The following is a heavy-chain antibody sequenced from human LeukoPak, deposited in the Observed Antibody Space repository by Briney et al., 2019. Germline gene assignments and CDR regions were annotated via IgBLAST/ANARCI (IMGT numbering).Heavy chain of an antibody. J-gene: IGHJ4*02. CDR2: IYYSGST. CDR1: GGSISSSSYY. CDR3: ARLFWGSYSAFDY. V-gene: IGHV4-39*01. Sequence: PSETLSLTCTVSGGSISSSSYYWGWIRQPPGKGLEWIGSIYYSGSTYYNPSLKSRVTISVDTSKNQFSLKLSSVTAADTAVYYCARLFWGSYSAFDYWGQGTLVTVSS. D-gene: IGHD3-16*01.